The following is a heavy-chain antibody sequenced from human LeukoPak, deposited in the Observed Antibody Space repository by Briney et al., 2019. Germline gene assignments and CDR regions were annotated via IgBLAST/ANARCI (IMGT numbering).Heavy chain of an antibody. CDR3: ARPQSSGGYYWPFDD. Sequence: GGSLRLSCAASGFTFSSYAMRWVRQAPGKGLEWVSAISPSSGTFYADSVKGRFTISRDSSKNTLYLQMNSLRAEDTAVYYCARPQSSGGYYWPFDDWGQGTLVTVSS. J-gene: IGHJ4*02. CDR2: ISPSSGT. CDR1: GFTFSSYA. V-gene: IGHV3-23*01. D-gene: IGHD3-22*01.